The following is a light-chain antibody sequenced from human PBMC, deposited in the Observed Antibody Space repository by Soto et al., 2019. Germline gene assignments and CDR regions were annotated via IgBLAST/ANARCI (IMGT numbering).Light chain of an antibody. Sequence: DIQMTQSPSSLSASVGARVTITCRASQSISSYLNWYQQKPGKAPKLLIYAASSLQSGVPSRFSGRGSGTDFTLTISSLQPEDFATYYCQQSYCTSWTFGQGTQVEIK. CDR2: AAS. CDR1: QSISSY. CDR3: QQSYCTSWT. V-gene: IGKV1-39*01. J-gene: IGKJ1*01.